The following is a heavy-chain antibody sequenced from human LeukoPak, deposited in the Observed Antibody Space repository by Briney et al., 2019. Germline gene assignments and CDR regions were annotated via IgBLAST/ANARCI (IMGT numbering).Heavy chain of an antibody. CDR1: GYSFSSYW. CDR2: IYPGDSDT. Sequence: GESLQTSWEGSGYSFSSYWIGWGRLMPGQGLGWMGIIYPGDSDTKYSRSFQGRVTISADKSINTAYLQWSSLKASDTAMYYCARGDYDYVLFDYWGQASLVTV. V-gene: IGHV5-51*01. D-gene: IGHD3-16*01. CDR3: ARGDYDYVLFDY. J-gene: IGHJ4*02.